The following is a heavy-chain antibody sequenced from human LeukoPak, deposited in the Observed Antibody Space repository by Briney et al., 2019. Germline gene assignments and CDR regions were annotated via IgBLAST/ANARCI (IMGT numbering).Heavy chain of an antibody. CDR2: IIPIFGTA. D-gene: IGHD3-10*01. CDR3: ARDLDRAYYGSGGHWFDP. Sequence: SVKVSCTASGGTFSSYGISWVRQAPGQGLEWMGGIIPIFGTANYAQKFQGRVTITADESTSTAYMELSSLRSEDTAVYYCARDLDRAYYGSGGHWFDPWGQGTLVTVSS. CDR1: GGTFSSYG. J-gene: IGHJ5*02. V-gene: IGHV1-69*01.